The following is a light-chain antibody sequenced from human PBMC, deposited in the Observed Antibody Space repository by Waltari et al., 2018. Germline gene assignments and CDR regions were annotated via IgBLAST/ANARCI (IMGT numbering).Light chain of an antibody. V-gene: IGLV4-69*01. CDR1: SGPPNKI. Sequence: QLVLTQSPSPSAPLGASVKLTCTLSSGPPNKIIAWPPQPPKKGPRYLMKVNSDGRHNKGDKIPGRFSGSSSGAERYLTISSLQSEDEADYYCQTGGHGTWVFGGGTKLTVL. CDR2: VNSDGRH. J-gene: IGLJ3*02. CDR3: QTGGHGTWV.